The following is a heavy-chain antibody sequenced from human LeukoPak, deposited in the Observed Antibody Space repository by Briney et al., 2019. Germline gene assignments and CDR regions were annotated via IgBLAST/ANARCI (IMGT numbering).Heavy chain of an antibody. V-gene: IGHV3-23*01. CDR3: AKDVGKWESLHFFDY. Sequence: PGGSLRLSCAASGFSFSSYAMTWARQAPVKGLEWVSAISGDGTRTYYADSVKGRFTISRDDSRNTLYLQMNSLRGDDTAVYYCAKDVGKWESLHFFDYWGQGTLVTVSS. D-gene: IGHD1-26*01. CDR1: GFSFSSYA. CDR2: ISGDGTRT. J-gene: IGHJ4*02.